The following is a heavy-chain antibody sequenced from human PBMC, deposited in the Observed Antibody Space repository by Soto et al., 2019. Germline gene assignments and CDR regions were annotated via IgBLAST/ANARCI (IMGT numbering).Heavy chain of an antibody. J-gene: IGHJ4*02. CDR1: GYTFISYG. Sequence: QVQLVQSGPEVKKPGASVKVSCKASGYTFISYGIRWVRQSPGQGLEWMGRISGNTGKADYAQNFQGRVTMTTETSTNTAYMERRRLKSDNTAFYYCARDQRYYGSGSYYSDNWGQGTLVSVSS. V-gene: IGHV1-18*04. CDR3: ARDQRYYGSGSYYSDN. CDR2: ISGNTGKA. D-gene: IGHD3-10*01.